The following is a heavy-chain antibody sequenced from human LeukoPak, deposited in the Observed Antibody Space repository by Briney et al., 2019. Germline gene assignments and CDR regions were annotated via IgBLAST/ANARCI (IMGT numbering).Heavy chain of an antibody. CDR1: GGSISSSSYY. J-gene: IGHJ4*02. CDR2: IYYSGST. D-gene: IGHD6-13*01. Sequence: PSETLSLTCTVSGGSISSSSYYWGWIRQPPGKGLEWIGSIYYSGSTYYNPSLKGRVTISVDTSKNQFSLKLSSVTAADTAVYYCARPRVGPGQIAAQYFDYWGQGTLVTVSS. V-gene: IGHV4-39*01. CDR3: ARPRVGPGQIAAQYFDY.